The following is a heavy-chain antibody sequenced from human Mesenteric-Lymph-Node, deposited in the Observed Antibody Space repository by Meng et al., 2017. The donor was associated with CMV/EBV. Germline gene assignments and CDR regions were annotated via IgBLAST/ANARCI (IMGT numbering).Heavy chain of an antibody. D-gene: IGHD4-17*01. CDR2: IYYTGRT. J-gene: IGHJ6*02. Sequence: SETLSLTCTISGASISNGYYWGWIRQPPGKGLEWIGYIYYTGRTYYNPSLKSRVTISLDTSKNQFSLMLSSVTAADTAVYYCARDGFGDYPGYYYGLDVWGQGATVTVSS. V-gene: IGHV4-59*01. CDR3: ARDGFGDYPGYYYGLDV. CDR1: GASISNGYY.